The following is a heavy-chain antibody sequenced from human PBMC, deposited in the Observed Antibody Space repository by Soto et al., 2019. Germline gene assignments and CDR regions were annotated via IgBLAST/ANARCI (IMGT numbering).Heavy chain of an antibody. CDR3: ARDPSCGGASAPYLDP. D-gene: IGHD3-16*01. CDR2: ISASSSNI. CDR1: GFTFSNYA. Sequence: GGSLRLSCAASGFTFSNYAMDWVRQAPGKGLEWVSYISASSSNIRYADSVKGRFTISRDNAKSSVYLQMNSLRADDSAVYYCARDPSCGGASAPYLDPRGRGNLLPVSS. V-gene: IGHV3-48*01. J-gene: IGHJ2*01.